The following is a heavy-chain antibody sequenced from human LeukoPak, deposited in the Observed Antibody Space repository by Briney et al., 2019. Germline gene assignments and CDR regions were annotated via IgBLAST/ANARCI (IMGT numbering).Heavy chain of an antibody. CDR2: IYYSWST. V-gene: IGHV4-39*01. D-gene: IGHD3-10*01. Sequence: SETLSLTCTVSGGSINSISYYSVWIRQPPGTGLEWIGSIYYSWSTYYNPSLKSRVTISVDTSKNQFSLKLSSVTAADTAVYYCARVDYGSGSYYRPDYYYYMDVWGKGTTVTISS. CDR3: ARVDYGSGSYYRPDYYYYMDV. CDR1: GGSINSISYY. J-gene: IGHJ6*03.